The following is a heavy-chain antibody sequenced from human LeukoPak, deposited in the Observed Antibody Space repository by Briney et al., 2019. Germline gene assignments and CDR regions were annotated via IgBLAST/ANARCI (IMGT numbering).Heavy chain of an antibody. CDR3: ARGGGEWLPPNY. Sequence: GRSLRLSCAASGFTFDDYAMHWVRQAPGKGLEWVSGISWNSGNIDSADSVKGRFTISRDNAKSTLYLQMNSLRSEDTAVYYCARGGGEWLPPNYWGQGTLVTVSS. CDR1: GFTFDDYA. V-gene: IGHV3-9*01. CDR2: ISWNSGNI. J-gene: IGHJ4*01. D-gene: IGHD5-12*01.